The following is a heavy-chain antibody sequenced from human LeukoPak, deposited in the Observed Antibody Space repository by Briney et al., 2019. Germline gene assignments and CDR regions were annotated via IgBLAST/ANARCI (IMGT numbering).Heavy chain of an antibody. J-gene: IGHJ4*02. Sequence: ASVKVSCKASVGTFSSYAISWVRQAPGQGLEWMGRIIPILGIANYAQKFQGRVTITADKSTSTAYMELSSLRSEDTAVYYCAIVVVPAAFFDYWGQGTLVTVSS. D-gene: IGHD2-2*01. CDR2: IIPILGIA. CDR3: AIVVVPAAFFDY. V-gene: IGHV1-69*04. CDR1: VGTFSSYA.